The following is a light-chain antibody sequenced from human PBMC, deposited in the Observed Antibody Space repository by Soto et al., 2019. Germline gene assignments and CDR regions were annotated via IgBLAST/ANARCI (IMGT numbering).Light chain of an antibody. CDR1: QRVSSHS. CDR3: HHYPRSSST. V-gene: IGKV3-20*01. CDR2: GAS. J-gene: IGKJ1*01. Sequence: EVVLTQSPGTLFLSPGERATLSCRASQRVSSHSLAWYQQKPGQAPRTLIYGASSRATGIPDRFSASGSGTDFTLTISRLEPEPFAVYYCHHYPRSSSTFGQGTKVDIK.